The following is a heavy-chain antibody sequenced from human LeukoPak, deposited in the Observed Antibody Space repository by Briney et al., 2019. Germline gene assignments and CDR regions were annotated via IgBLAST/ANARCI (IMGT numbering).Heavy chain of an antibody. CDR1: GFTFSSYA. D-gene: IGHD3-22*01. V-gene: IGHV3-23*01. Sequence: PGGSLRLSCAASGFTFSSYAMSWVRQAPGKGLEWVSAISGSGGSTYYADSVKGRFTISRDNSKNTLYLQMNSLRAEDTAVYYCAKVPYDSSGYYYASDYWGQGTLVTVSS. J-gene: IGHJ4*02. CDR2: ISGSGGST. CDR3: AKVPYDSSGYYYASDY.